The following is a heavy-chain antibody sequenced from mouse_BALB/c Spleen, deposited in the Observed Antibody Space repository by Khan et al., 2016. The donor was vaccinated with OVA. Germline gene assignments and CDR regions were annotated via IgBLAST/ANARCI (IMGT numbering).Heavy chain of an antibody. CDR2: LCYSGST. J-gene: IGHJ4*01. D-gene: IGHD1-1*01. V-gene: IGHV3-2*02. CDR3: AVGNYYGYAMDY. Sequence: EVQLQESGPGLVKPSQSLYLTCTVTGYSITSNYAWNWIRQFPGNKLAWMGYLCYSGSTSYNQSLKSRTSIPRDTSKNRFFLQLSSVTTEDTATYCWAVGNYYGYAMDYWGQGTSVTVSS. CDR1: GYSITSNYA.